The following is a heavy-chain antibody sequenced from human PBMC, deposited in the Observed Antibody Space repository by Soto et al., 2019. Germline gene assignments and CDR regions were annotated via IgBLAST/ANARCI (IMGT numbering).Heavy chain of an antibody. CDR1: GGTFSSYA. D-gene: IGHD3-22*01. J-gene: IGHJ4*02. CDR3: ASHDYYDSSGYYRDHYFDY. V-gene: IGHV1-69*01. Sequence: QVQLVQSGAEVQKPGSSVKVSCKASGGTFSSYAISWVRQAPGQGLEWMGGIIPIFGTANYAQKFQGRVTITADESTSTAYMELSSLRSEDTAVYYCASHDYYDSSGYYRDHYFDYWGQGTLVTVSS. CDR2: IIPIFGTA.